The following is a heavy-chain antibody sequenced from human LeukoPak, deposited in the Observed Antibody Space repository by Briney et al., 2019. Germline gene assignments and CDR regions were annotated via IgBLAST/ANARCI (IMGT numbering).Heavy chain of an antibody. CDR3: ATLARRVTTILDY. CDR1: GFSVSGNY. J-gene: IGHJ4*02. D-gene: IGHD2-21*02. V-gene: IGHV3-66*01. Sequence: GGSLRLSCVASGFSVSGNYMSWIRQAPGKGLEWVSVLYAGGSTYFADSVKGRFIISRDNSKNTLYLQMNSLRAEDTAVYYCATLARRVTTILDYWGQGTLVTVSS. CDR2: LYAGGST.